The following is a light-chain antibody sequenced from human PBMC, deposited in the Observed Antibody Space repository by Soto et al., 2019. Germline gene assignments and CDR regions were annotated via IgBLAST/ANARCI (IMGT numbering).Light chain of an antibody. Sequence: QSVLTQPASVSGSPGQSITISCTGSSNDVGSYNYVSWYQQYPGKSPKLMIYEVTNRPSGVSNRFSGSKSGNTASLTISGLQAEDEAIYYCSSYTTSNTLDLVFGGGTQLTVL. J-gene: IGLJ2*01. CDR1: SNDVGSYNY. V-gene: IGLV2-14*01. CDR3: SSYTTSNTLDLV. CDR2: EVT.